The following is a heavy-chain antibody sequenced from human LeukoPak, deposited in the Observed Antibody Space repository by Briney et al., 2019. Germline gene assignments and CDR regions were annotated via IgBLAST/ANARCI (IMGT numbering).Heavy chain of an antibody. Sequence: ASVKVSCKASGYTFTSYDMNWVRQATGQGLEWMGWMNPNSGNTDYAQKFQGRATMTRNTSISTAYMELSSLRSEDTAVYYCARGLGNDGIFDYWGQGTLVTVSS. CDR1: GYTFTSYD. D-gene: IGHD1-1*01. CDR3: ARGLGNDGIFDY. CDR2: MNPNSGNT. J-gene: IGHJ4*02. V-gene: IGHV1-8*01.